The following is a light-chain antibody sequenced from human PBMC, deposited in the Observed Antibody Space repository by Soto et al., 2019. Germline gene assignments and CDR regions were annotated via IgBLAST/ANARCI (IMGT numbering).Light chain of an antibody. J-gene: IGKJ1*01. CDR3: QQYGSLPLT. Sequence: DIVLAQSPGTLSLSPGERATLSCRASQSVSSTLAWYQQKPGQAPRFLIYGASSRATGIPDRFSGSGSGTEFTLTISRLEPEDFAVNYCQQYGSLPLTFGQGTKVEIK. CDR2: GAS. V-gene: IGKV3-20*01. CDR1: QSVSST.